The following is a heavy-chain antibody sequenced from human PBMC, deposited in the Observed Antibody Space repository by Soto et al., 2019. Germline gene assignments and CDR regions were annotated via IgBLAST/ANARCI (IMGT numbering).Heavy chain of an antibody. Sequence: QVQLVQSGAEVKKPGASVKVSCKASGYIFINYYIHWVRQAPGQGLEWIGIIDPNGGSTNYAQKFRGRVTLARDTSTSTVYMDLSSLRSEDTAMYYCARDLAAGDFWGQGTLVTVSS. V-gene: IGHV1-46*01. J-gene: IGHJ4*02. CDR3: ARDLAAGDF. D-gene: IGHD6-13*01. CDR2: IDPNGGST. CDR1: GYIFINYY.